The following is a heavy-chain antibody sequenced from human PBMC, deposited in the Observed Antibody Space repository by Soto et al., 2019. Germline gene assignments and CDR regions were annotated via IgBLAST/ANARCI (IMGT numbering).Heavy chain of an antibody. V-gene: IGHV3-11*01. D-gene: IGHD2-2*01. J-gene: IGHJ2*01. CDR1: GFTFSDYY. CDR2: ISSSGSTI. CDR3: ARDLMVPAAHYSYWYFDL. Sequence: GGSLRLSCAASGFTFSDYYMSWIRQAPGKGLEWVSYISSSGSTIYYADSVKGRFTISRDNAKNSLYLQMNSLRAEDTAVYYCARDLMVPAAHYSYWYFDLWGRGTLVTVSS.